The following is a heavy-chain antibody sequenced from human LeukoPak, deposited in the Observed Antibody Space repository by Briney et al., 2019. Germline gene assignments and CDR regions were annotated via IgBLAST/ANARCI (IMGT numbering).Heavy chain of an antibody. Sequence: ASVKVSCKASGYTFTGYYMHWARQAPGQGLEWMGWINPNSGGTNYAQKFQGRVTMTRDTSISTAYMELSRLRSDDTAVYYCARDDWDGGNSEADWYFDLWGRGTLVTVSS. CDR1: GYTFTGYY. CDR2: INPNSGGT. D-gene: IGHD4-23*01. CDR3: ARDDWDGGNSEADWYFDL. V-gene: IGHV1-2*02. J-gene: IGHJ2*01.